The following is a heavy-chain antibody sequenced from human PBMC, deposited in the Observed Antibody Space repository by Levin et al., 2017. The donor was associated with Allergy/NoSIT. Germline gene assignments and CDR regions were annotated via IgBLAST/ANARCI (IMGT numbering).Heavy chain of an antibody. Sequence: ASVKVSCKASGYTFTSYAINWVRQAPGQGLEWMGWFSVSNVNTNYAQRLRDRATMTSDTSTSTAYMELRSLRSDDTAVYYCARGSSISSFDYWGQGTLVTVSS. J-gene: IGHJ4*02. CDR2: FSVSNVNT. CDR3: ARGSSISSFDY. D-gene: IGHD2-21*01. V-gene: IGHV1-18*01. CDR1: GYTFTSYA.